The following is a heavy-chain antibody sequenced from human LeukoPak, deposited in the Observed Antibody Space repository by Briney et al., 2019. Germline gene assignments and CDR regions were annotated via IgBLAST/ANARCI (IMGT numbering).Heavy chain of an antibody. J-gene: IGHJ4*02. Sequence: ASVKVSCKASGYTFTSYAMHWVRQAPGQRLEWMGWINAGNGNTKYSQEFQGRVTMTRDTSISTAYMELSRLRSDDTAVYYCARGLRGYSGYDLTDYWGQGTLVTVSS. D-gene: IGHD5-12*01. V-gene: IGHV1-3*01. CDR3: ARGLRGYSGYDLTDY. CDR2: INAGNGNT. CDR1: GYTFTSYA.